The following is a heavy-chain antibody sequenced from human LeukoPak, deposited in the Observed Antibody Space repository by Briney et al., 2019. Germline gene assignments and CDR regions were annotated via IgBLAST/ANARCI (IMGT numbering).Heavy chain of an antibody. D-gene: IGHD3-10*01. CDR2: IRYDGSNK. CDR1: GFTFSSYG. Sequence: GGSLRLSCAASGFTFSSYGMHWVRQAPRKGLERVAFIRYDGSNKYYADSVKGRFTISRDNSKNTLYLKMNSLRAEDTAVYYCAKGSGFGELLSDYWGQGTLVTVSS. CDR3: AKGSGFGELLSDY. V-gene: IGHV3-30*02. J-gene: IGHJ4*02.